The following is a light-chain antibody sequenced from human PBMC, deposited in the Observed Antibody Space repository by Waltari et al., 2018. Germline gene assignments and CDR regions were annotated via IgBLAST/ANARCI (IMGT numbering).Light chain of an antibody. CDR3: CSNAGRTTVL. Sequence: QSALTQPASVSGSPGQSITISCTGTSSDVGSYNLFSWYQQYPGKAPKLIIYEVSNRPSGLSNRFSGSKSGNMASLTISGLQAEDEADYYCCSNAGRTTVLFGGGTKVTVL. J-gene: IGLJ2*01. CDR2: EVS. CDR1: SSDVGSYNL. V-gene: IGLV2-23*02.